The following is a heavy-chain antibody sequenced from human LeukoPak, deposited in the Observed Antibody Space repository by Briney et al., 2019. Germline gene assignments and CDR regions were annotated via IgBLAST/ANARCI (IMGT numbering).Heavy chain of an antibody. Sequence: GGSLRLSCAASGFTFSSYAMSWVRQAPGKGLEWVSAISGSGGSTYYADSVKGRFTISRDNSKNTLYLQMNSLRAEDTAVYFCAKGSSGSWGRLDYWGQGTLVTVSP. CDR2: ISGSGGST. CDR1: GFTFSSYA. CDR3: AKGSSGSWGRLDY. V-gene: IGHV3-23*01. J-gene: IGHJ4*02. D-gene: IGHD3-10*01.